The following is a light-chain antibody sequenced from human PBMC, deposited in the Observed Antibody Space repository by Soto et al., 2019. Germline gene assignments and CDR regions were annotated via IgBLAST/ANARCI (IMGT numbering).Light chain of an antibody. V-gene: IGLV1-44*01. J-gene: IGLJ1*01. CDR2: SNN. Sequence: QSVLTQPPSASGTPGQRVTISCSGSSSNIGGNPVNWYQQLPGTAPKHLIYSNNQRPSGVPDRFSGSKSGTSASLAISGLQSEDEADYYCASWDDSLNGYVFGTGTKLTVL. CDR1: SSNIGGNP. CDR3: ASWDDSLNGYV.